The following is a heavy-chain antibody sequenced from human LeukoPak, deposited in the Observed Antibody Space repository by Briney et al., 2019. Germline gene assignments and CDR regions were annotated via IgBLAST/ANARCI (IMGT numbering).Heavy chain of an antibody. CDR2: INHSGST. CDR1: GGSFSGYY. D-gene: IGHD6-6*01. J-gene: IGHJ4*02. V-gene: IGHV4-34*01. CDR3: ASNIAARPY. Sequence: SETLSLTCAVYGGSFSGYYWSWIRQPPGKGLEWIGEINHSGSTNYNPSLKSRVTISVDTSKNQFSLKLSSVTAADTAVYYCASNIAARPYWGQGTLVTVSP.